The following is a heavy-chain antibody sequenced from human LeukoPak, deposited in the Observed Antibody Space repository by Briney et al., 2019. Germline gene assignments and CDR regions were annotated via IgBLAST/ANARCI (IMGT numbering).Heavy chain of an antibody. Sequence: GGSLRLSYAASDFTVSNSYISWVRQAPGKGLEGVSVIYAAGRSYYADSVRGRVTISRDISKNTVGLQMNSLTPADTAMYFCARQGQGESSIYTHWGQGALVTVSS. J-gene: IGHJ4*02. D-gene: IGHD3-16*02. CDR1: DFTVSNSY. CDR3: ARQGQGESSIYTH. V-gene: IGHV3-66*04. CDR2: IYAAGRS.